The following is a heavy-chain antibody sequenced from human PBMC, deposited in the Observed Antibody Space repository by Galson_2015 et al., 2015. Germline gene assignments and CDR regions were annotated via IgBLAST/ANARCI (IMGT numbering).Heavy chain of an antibody. CDR1: GFTFSSYA. CDR3: ARDFGERDCLRWYFEL. Sequence: SLRLSCAASGFTFSSYAMHWVRQAPGKGLEWVAVISYDGSNKYYADSVKGRFTISRDNSKNTLYLQMNSLRAEDTAVYYCARDFGERDCLRWYFELWGRGTLVTVSS. D-gene: IGHD2-21*01. CDR2: ISYDGSNK. J-gene: IGHJ2*01. V-gene: IGHV3-30*01.